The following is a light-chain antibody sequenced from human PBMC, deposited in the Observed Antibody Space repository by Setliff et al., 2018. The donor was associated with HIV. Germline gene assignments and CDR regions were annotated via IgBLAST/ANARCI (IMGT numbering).Light chain of an antibody. CDR2: EVN. V-gene: IGLV2-8*01. Sequence: QSALTQPASVSGSPGQAITISCTGTSDDIGRYYYVSWYQQHPGKAPKLMIHEVNKRPSGVPDRFSGSKSDNTASLTVSGLQAEDEADYYCSSYAGSNTPYVFGTGTKVTVL. CDR3: SSYAGSNTPYV. CDR1: SDDIGRYYY. J-gene: IGLJ1*01.